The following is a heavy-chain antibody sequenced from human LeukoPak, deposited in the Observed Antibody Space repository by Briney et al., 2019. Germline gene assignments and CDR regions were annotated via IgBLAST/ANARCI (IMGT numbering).Heavy chain of an antibody. CDR3: ARERPPVGATQRQAGCWFDP. V-gene: IGHV1-2*02. D-gene: IGHD1-26*01. CDR2: INPNSGGT. Sequence: ASVKVSCKASGYTFTGYYMHWVRQAPGQGLEWMGWINPNSGGTNYAQKFQGRVTMTRDTSISTAYMEMSRLRSDDTAVYYCARERPPVGATQRQAGCWFDPWGQGTLVTVSS. J-gene: IGHJ5*02. CDR1: GYTFTGYY.